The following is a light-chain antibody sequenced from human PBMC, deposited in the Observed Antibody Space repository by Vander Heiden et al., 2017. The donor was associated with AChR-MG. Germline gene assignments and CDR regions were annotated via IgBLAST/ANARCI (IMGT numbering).Light chain of an antibody. CDR1: NIGSKH. CDR3: QVWDSSSANSV. Sequence: SYVLTQAPSVSVAPGQTARITCGGNNIGSKHVHWYQQRPGQAPVLVVFYSSRRPSGIPERFSGSNSGNTATLTISRVEAGDEADYYCQVWDSSSANSVFGTATKVTVL. V-gene: IGLV3-21*02. CDR2: YSS. J-gene: IGLJ1*01.